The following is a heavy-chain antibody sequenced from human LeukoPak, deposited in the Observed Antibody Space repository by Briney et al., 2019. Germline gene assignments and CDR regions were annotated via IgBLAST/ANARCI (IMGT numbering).Heavy chain of an antibody. J-gene: IGHJ6*02. Sequence: GGSLRLSCAASGFTFSSYGMHWVRQAPGKGLEWVAVIWYDGSNKYYADSVKGRFTISRDNSKNTLYLQMNSLRAEDTAVYYCERDPLRYFDWLSDGMDVWGQGTTVTVSS. CDR3: ERDPLRYFDWLSDGMDV. CDR2: IWYDGSNK. CDR1: GFTFSSYG. D-gene: IGHD3-9*01. V-gene: IGHV3-33*01.